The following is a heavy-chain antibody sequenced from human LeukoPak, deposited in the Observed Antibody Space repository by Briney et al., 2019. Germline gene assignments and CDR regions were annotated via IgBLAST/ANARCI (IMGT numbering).Heavy chain of an antibody. CDR3: ATVYWYFDL. CDR1: GITFKNTW. V-gene: IGHV3-15*01. CDR2: IRSQTDGGTA. J-gene: IGHJ2*01. Sequence: GGPLRLSCTAAGITFKNTWMSGVRQAPGKGLEWVGLIRSQTDGGTADYAAPVKGRFTISRDDAKDTLHLQMNSLKAEDTAVYYCATVYWYFDLWGLGTLVSVSA.